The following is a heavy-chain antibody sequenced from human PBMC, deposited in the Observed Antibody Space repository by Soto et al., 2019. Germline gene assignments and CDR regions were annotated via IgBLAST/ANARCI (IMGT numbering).Heavy chain of an antibody. CDR3: ARVVPGAEAWFGP. J-gene: IGHJ5*02. D-gene: IGHD2-2*01. CDR2: ISLYSDGA. CDR1: GYTFSNYG. Sequence: QVQLVQSGGEVKSPGASVKVSCKTSGYTFSNYGITWVRQAPGQPLEWLGWISLYSDGANYAQKFQGRVSMTTDTSTTTAYMELSSLRSDDTAVYYCARVVPGAEAWFGPWGQGTLVTVSS. V-gene: IGHV1-18*01.